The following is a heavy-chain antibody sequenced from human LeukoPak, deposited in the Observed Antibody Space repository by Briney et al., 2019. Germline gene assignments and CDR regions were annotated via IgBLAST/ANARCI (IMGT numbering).Heavy chain of an antibody. Sequence: GGSLRLSCAASGFTFSNYWMSWVRQAPGKGLEWVSYISSGGGTMYYADSVKGRFTISRDNAKSSPCLQMNSLRAEDTAVYYCATGRNYYASGTYYKALDYWGQGTLVTVSS. D-gene: IGHD3-10*01. CDR1: GFTFSNYW. CDR3: ATGRNYYASGTYYKALDY. CDR2: ISSGGGTM. J-gene: IGHJ4*02. V-gene: IGHV3-48*04.